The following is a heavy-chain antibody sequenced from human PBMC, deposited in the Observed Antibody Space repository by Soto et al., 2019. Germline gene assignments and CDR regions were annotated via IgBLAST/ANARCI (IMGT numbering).Heavy chain of an antibody. V-gene: IGHV1-18*01. D-gene: IGHD1-26*01. CDR1: GYTFTTYG. J-gene: IGHJ5*02. Sequence: QVQLVQSGAEVKKPGASVKVSCKASGYTFTTYGISWVRQAPGQGLEWMGWINTYNGNTYYAQKLQGRVTMQKETTTSTADMEVRSLSADDTTVYYCARDPVGPARFDPGGQGTLVTVSS. CDR2: INTYNGNT. CDR3: ARDPVGPARFDP.